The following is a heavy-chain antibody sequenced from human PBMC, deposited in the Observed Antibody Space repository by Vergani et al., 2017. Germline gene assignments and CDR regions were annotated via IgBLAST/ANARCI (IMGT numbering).Heavy chain of an antibody. CDR2: IRYDGSNT. J-gene: IGHJ6*03. D-gene: IGHD4-23*01. CDR1: GFTFSNYG. Sequence: QVQLVESGGGVVQPGGSLRLSCGASGFTFSNYGMHWVRQAPGKGLEWVTFIRYDGSNTYYADSVKGRFTISRDNAKNTLYLQMNSLRAEDTAVYYCARDLTVGEGEYYYYYMDVWGKGTTVTVSS. V-gene: IGHV3-30*02. CDR3: ARDLTVGEGEYYYYYMDV.